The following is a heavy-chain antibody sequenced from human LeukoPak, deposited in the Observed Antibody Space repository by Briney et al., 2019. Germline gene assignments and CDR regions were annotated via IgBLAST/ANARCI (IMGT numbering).Heavy chain of an antibody. J-gene: IGHJ4*02. V-gene: IGHV3-7*04. Sequence: PGGSLRLSSIASGFTFSNYWMRWVRQAPGKGLEWVANMNQDGGEKYYVDSVKGRFTISRDNVKNSLYLQMNSLRAEDTAIYYCARADDSSGYRPSDYWGQGTLVTVSS. CDR1: GFTFSNYW. CDR2: MNQDGGEK. D-gene: IGHD3-22*01. CDR3: ARADDSSGYRPSDY.